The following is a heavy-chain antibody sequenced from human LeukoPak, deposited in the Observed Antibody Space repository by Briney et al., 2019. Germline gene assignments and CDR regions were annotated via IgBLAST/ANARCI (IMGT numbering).Heavy chain of an antibody. CDR2: FDPEDDAR. CDR1: GYTFSELS. D-gene: IGHD2/OR15-2a*01. CDR3: ATDWGGGSAYFYDAFDF. V-gene: IGHV1-24*01. J-gene: IGHJ3*01. Sequence: ASVKVSCKVSGYTFSELSMHWVRQAPGKGLEWMGSFDPEDDARIYAQKFEGRVTMTEDTSTDTAYMELSSLRSEDTAVYYCATDWGGGSAYFYDAFDFWGQGTMVTVSS.